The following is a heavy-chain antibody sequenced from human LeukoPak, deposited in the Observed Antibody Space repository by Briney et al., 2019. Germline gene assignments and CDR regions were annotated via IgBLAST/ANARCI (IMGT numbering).Heavy chain of an antibody. D-gene: IGHD6-13*01. J-gene: IGHJ6*02. CDR2: ITGSGGNT. CDR3: AKAASSSWPSYYYGMDV. Sequence: GGSLRLSCAASGFIFSSYSKSWVRQAPGKGLEWVSVITGSGGNTYYADSVKGRFTISKDNSKNTVYLQMSSLRVDDTAVYYCAKAASSSWPSYYYGMDVWGQGTTVTVSS. V-gene: IGHV3-23*01. CDR1: GFIFSSYS.